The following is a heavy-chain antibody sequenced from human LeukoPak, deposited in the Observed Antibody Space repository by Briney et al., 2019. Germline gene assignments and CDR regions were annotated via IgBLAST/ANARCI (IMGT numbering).Heavy chain of an antibody. CDR1: GFTFSSYS. J-gene: IGHJ4*02. CDR2: ISSSSSTI. D-gene: IGHD6-6*01. CDR3: ARGIAARGGDFDY. V-gene: IGHV3-48*01. Sequence: GGSLRLSCAASGFTFSSYSMNWVSQAPGKGLEGVSYISSSSSTIYYADSAKGRFTISRDKAKNSLYLQMNSLRAEDTAVYYCARGIAARGGDFDYWGQGTLVTVSS.